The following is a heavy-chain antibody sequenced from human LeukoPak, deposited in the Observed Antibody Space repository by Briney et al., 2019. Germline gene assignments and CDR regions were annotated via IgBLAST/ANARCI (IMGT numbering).Heavy chain of an antibody. Sequence: ASVKVSCKASGYTFISYYMHWVRQAPGQGLEWMGIITPSDGSTSYAQKFQGRVTMTRDMSTSTVYMELNSLRAEDTAVYYCAREDYDFWSGLWDASDIWGQGTMVTVSS. D-gene: IGHD3-3*01. J-gene: IGHJ3*02. CDR2: ITPSDGST. CDR3: AREDYDFWSGLWDASDI. CDR1: GYTFISYY. V-gene: IGHV1-46*01.